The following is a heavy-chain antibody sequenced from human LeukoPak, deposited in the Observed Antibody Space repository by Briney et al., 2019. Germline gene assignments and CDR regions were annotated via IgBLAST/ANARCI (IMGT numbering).Heavy chain of an antibody. CDR1: GFTFSSYS. D-gene: IGHD1-26*01. Sequence: GGSLRLSCAASGFTFSSYSMNWVRQAPGKGLEWVSVISYDANNRYYAASVKGRFTISRDNSKSMLYLQMSSLRAEDSALYYCARELRRGIVGATASWGQGTLVTVSS. J-gene: IGHJ5*02. CDR2: ISYDANNR. V-gene: IGHV3-30*03. CDR3: ARELRRGIVGATAS.